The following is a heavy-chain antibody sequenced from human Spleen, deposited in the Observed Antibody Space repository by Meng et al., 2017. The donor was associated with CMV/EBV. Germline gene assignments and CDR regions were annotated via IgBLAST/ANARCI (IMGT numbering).Heavy chain of an antibody. D-gene: IGHD2-21*02. CDR2: IYQSGST. CDR3: ARIERRQILKYCGSDCSTTDY. V-gene: IGHV4-4*02. J-gene: IGHJ4*02. CDR1: GGSISSSNL. Sequence: QGQMQESGPGVVKPSGSLSLSCAASGGSISSSNLWTGVRQVQGKGLEWIGEIYQSGSTNYNPSLKSRVTISVDKFKNQFSLKLVSVTAADTAVYYCARIERRQILKYCGSDCSTTDYWGQGTLVTVSS.